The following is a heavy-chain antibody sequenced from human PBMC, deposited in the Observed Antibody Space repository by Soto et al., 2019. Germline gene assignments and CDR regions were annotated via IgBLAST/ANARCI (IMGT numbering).Heavy chain of an antibody. CDR2: IYYSGST. J-gene: IGHJ4*02. CDR3: TRVGGYYGDYPNFDY. CDR1: GGSIRSYY. D-gene: IGHD4-17*01. Sequence: PAETLSLTCTVYGGSIRSYYWIWLRQPPGKGLEWIVNIYYSGSTNYNPSRKSRVTMSVDMSKNQVSLKLSSVTAADTAVYYCTRVGGYYGDYPNFDYWGQGALVTVSS. V-gene: IGHV4-59*01.